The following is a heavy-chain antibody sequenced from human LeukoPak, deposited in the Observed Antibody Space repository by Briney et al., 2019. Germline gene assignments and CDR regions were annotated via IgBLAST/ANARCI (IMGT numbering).Heavy chain of an antibody. Sequence: GASVKVSCKASGYTFSNYTMHWVRQAPGQRLEWMGWINAANGNTKYSRKFQDRVTIARDTSESTAYMELSSLTSEDTAVYYCARNRLPWFGEYVSWGQGTLVTVSS. J-gene: IGHJ5*02. D-gene: IGHD3-10*01. V-gene: IGHV1-3*01. CDR1: GYTFSNYT. CDR3: ARNRLPWFGEYVS. CDR2: INAANGNT.